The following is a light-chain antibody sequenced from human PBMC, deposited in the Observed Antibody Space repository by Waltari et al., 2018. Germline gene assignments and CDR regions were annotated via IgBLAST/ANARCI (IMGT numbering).Light chain of an antibody. V-gene: IGKV3-20*01. CDR1: QSVSSNY. J-gene: IGKJ4*01. CDR2: RIS. Sequence: ENVLTQSPGTLSLSPGERATLSCRASQSVSSNYLAWYQQKSGQAPRLLIYRISNRATGIPDRFSGSGSGTDFTLTISRLEPEDFAVYYCQQHGSYPLTFGGGTKVEIK. CDR3: QQHGSYPLT.